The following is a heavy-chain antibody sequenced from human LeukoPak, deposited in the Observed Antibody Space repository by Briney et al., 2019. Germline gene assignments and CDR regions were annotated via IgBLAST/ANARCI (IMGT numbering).Heavy chain of an antibody. V-gene: IGHV1-2*02. D-gene: IGHD1-1*01. J-gene: IGHJ4*02. Sequence: ASVKVSCKAAGYTFTGYYMHWVRQAPGQGLEWMGWINPNSGGTNYAQKLQGRVTMTTETSTSTAYMVLRSLRSDDTAVYYCARRQGTTLSFDYWGQGTLVTVSS. CDR3: ARRQGTTLSFDY. CDR1: GYTFTGYY. CDR2: INPNSGGT.